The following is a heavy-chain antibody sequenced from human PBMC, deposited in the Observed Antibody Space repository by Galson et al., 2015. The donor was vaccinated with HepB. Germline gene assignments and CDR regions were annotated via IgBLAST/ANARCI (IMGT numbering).Heavy chain of an antibody. CDR3: ARSSHYYDSSGLFDY. CDR2: IYYSGST. D-gene: IGHD3-22*01. V-gene: IGHV4-59*08. Sequence: ATLSLPCTVSGGSISSYYWRWLRQPPGKGLEWIGYIYYSGSTNYNPSPKSRVTISVDTSKNQFSLKLSSVTAADTAVCYCARSSHYYDSSGLFDYWGQGTLVTVSS. CDR1: GGSISSYY. J-gene: IGHJ4*02.